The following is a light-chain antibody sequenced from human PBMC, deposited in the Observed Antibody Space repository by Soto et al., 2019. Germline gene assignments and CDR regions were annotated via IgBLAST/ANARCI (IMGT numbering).Light chain of an antibody. V-gene: IGKV3D-15*01. CDR1: QSLNSN. CDR2: RIS. J-gene: IGKJ2*01. Sequence: EIVMTQSPATLSVSPGERATLSCRASQSLNSNLAWYQQKPGQAPRLLIYRISTRATGIPTRFSGSGSGTEFTLTISSLQSEDFVVYYCQQFNGWPYTFGQGTKLEIK. CDR3: QQFNGWPYT.